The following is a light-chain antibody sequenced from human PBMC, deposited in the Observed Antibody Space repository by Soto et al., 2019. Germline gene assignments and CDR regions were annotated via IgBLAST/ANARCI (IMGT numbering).Light chain of an antibody. CDR2: AAS. CDR3: HQTYNFPPT. V-gene: IGKV1-39*01. Sequence: IQMTQSPSSMSASVGDSVHITCRAIPSIRNNVDWYQHKLGKAPTLLIYAASVLLSGAPSKFSGSGSGTDFTLTITSLQSEDFAVYYCHQTYNFPPTFGQGTKLDI. CDR1: PSIRNN. J-gene: IGKJ2*01.